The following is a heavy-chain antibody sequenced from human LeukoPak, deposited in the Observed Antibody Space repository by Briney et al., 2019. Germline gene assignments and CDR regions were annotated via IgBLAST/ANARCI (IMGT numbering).Heavy chain of an antibody. CDR3: ARGKTSQNIVTRKTYNWFDP. J-gene: IGHJ5*02. D-gene: IGHD2/OR15-2a*01. CDR1: GFTFSTYN. Sequence: GGSLRLSCAASGFTFSTYNMNWVRQAPGKGLEWVSSISSSSDYIYYADSVKGRFTISRDNAKNSLYLQMKSLRAEDTAVYYCARGKTSQNIVTRKTYNWFDPWGQGTLVTVSS. CDR2: ISSSSDYI. V-gene: IGHV3-21*01.